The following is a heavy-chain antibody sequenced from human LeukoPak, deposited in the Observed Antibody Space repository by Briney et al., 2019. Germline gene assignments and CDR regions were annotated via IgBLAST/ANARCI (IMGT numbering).Heavy chain of an antibody. Sequence: GGTLRLSCAASGFTFSSYCMSWVRQAPGKGLEWVANIKQDGSEKYYVDSVKGRFTISRDNAKNSLYLQMNSLRAEDTAVYYCATRFYSSGWYFDYWGQGTLVTVSS. D-gene: IGHD6-19*01. CDR1: GFTFSSYC. V-gene: IGHV3-7*01. CDR2: IKQDGSEK. CDR3: ATRFYSSGWYFDY. J-gene: IGHJ4*02.